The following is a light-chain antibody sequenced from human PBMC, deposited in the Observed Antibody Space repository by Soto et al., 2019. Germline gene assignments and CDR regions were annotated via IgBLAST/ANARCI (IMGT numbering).Light chain of an antibody. J-gene: IGKJ3*01. V-gene: IGKV3-15*01. CDR2: GAS. CDR3: HQYNNWPT. CDR1: QSVSSN. Sequence: EIVMTQSPATLSVSPGERATLSCRASQSVSSNLAWYQQKPGQAPRLLIYGASTRATGIPARFSGSGSGTEVTLTISSLQSEDFAVYYCHQYNNWPTFGPGTKVDIK.